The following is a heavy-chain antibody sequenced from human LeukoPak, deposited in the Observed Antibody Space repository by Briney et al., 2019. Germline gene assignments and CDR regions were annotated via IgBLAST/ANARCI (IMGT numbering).Heavy chain of an antibody. CDR3: AGVRRVAGSYAFVY. Sequence: SETLSLTCTVSRGSISSYYWSWIRQPARKGQEWIGRIYTSGSTNYNPSLKSRVTMSVDTSQNQFSLKLSPVTPADRAVYSFAGVRRVAGSYAFVYSAEGTLVTVCS. CDR2: IYTSGST. CDR1: RGSISSYY. J-gene: IGHJ4*02. D-gene: IGHD6-19*01. V-gene: IGHV4-4*07.